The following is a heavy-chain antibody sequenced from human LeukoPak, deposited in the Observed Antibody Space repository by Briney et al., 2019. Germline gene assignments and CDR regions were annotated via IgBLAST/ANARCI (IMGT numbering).Heavy chain of an antibody. CDR2: INPDSGGT. CDR3: ARTFYDTLDSDAFDF. Sequence: ASVKVSCKASGYTFNRHGISWARQAPGQGLEWMGWINPDSGGTNNAQKFQGRVTMTRDTSISTAYMELSRLRSDDTAVYYCARTFYDTLDSDAFDFWGQGTMVIVSS. D-gene: IGHD2/OR15-2a*01. V-gene: IGHV1-2*02. J-gene: IGHJ3*01. CDR1: GYTFNRHG.